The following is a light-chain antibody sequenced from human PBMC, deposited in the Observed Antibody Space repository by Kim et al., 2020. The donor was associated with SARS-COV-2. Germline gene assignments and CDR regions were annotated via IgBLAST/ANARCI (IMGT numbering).Light chain of an antibody. CDR2: EVS. CDR3: CSYAGSSTSVV. V-gene: IGLV2-23*02. CDR1: SSDVGSYNL. Sequence: QSITIACTGNSSDVGSYNLVSWYQQHPGKAPKLMIYEVSNRPSGVSNRFSGSKSGNTASLTISGLQAEDEADYYCCSYAGSSTSVVFGGGTQLTVL. J-gene: IGLJ2*01.